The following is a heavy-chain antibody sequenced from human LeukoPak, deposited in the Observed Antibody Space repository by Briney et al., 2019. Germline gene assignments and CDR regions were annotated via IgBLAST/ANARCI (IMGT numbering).Heavy chain of an antibody. D-gene: IGHD4-17*01. Sequence: GGSLRLSCAASGFTVSSNYMSWVRQAPGKGLEWVSAISGSGGSTYYADSVKGRFTISRDNSKNTLYLQMNSLRAEDTAVYYCAKSTVTDYYYGMDVWGQGTTVTVSS. CDR3: AKSTVTDYYYGMDV. CDR2: ISGSGGST. CDR1: GFTVSSNY. J-gene: IGHJ6*02. V-gene: IGHV3-23*01.